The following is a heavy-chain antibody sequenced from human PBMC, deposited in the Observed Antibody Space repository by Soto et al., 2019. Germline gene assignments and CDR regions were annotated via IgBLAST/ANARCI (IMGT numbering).Heavy chain of an antibody. J-gene: IGHJ1*01. D-gene: IGHD6-13*01. Sequence: QVQLQQSGPGLVKPSQTLSLTCAISGDSVSSNSAAWNWIRQSPSRGLEWLGRTYYRSKWYNDYAVSVKSRITINPDTSKNQFSLQLNSVTPEDTAVYYCARGSIAAAGATPPLDFQHWGQGTLVTVSS. CDR2: TYYRSKWYN. CDR1: GDSVSSNSAA. CDR3: ARGSIAAAGATPPLDFQH. V-gene: IGHV6-1*01.